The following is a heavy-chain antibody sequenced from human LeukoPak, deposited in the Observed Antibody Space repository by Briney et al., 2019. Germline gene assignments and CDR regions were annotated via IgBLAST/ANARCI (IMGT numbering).Heavy chain of an antibody. CDR2: IKQGGSEK. CDR3: ARFYDSSGYVF. V-gene: IGHV3-7*01. D-gene: IGHD3-22*01. Sequence: GGSLRLSCEASGFTFGTFWMSWVRQAPGKGLEWVANIKQGGSEKNYVDSVKGRFTIARDDAKNSLYLQMNSLRAEDTAVYYCARFYDSSGYVFWGQGTLVTVSS. CDR1: GFTFGTFW. J-gene: IGHJ4*02.